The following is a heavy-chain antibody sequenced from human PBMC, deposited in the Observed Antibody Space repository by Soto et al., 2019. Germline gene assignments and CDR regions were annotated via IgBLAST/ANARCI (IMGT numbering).Heavy chain of an antibody. CDR3: ARKTAGGWSSDYFDL. CDR2: IYYSGSA. CDR1: GGSISSYY. D-gene: IGHD6-6*01. J-gene: IGHJ4*02. V-gene: IGHV4-59*08. Sequence: SETLSLTCTVSGGSISSYYWSWIRQTPGKGLQYIGYIYYSGSANYNPSLKSRVTISDDTSTNQIFLTLTSVTAADTAVYYCARKTAGGWSSDYFDLWGQGIQVTVSS.